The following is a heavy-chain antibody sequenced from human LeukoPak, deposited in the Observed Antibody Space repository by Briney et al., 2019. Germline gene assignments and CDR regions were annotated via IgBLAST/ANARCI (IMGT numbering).Heavy chain of an antibody. CDR3: ARDLMVRGVFDY. CDR2: INSDGSST. Sequence: PGGSLRLSCAASGFTFSSYWMHWVRQAPGKGLVWVARINSDGSSTNYADSVKGRVTISRDNAKNTLYLQMNSLRAEDTAVYYCARDLMVRGVFDYWGQGTLVTVSS. J-gene: IGHJ4*02. D-gene: IGHD3-10*01. CDR1: GFTFSSYW. V-gene: IGHV3-74*01.